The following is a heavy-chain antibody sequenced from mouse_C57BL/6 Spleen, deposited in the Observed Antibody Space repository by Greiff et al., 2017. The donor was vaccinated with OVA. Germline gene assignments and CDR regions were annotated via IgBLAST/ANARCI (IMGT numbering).Heavy chain of an antibody. CDR1: GYTFTSYW. V-gene: IGHV1-50*01. Sequence: QVQLQQPGAELVKPGASVKLSCKASGYTFTSYWMQWVKQRPGQGLEWIGEIDPSDSYTNYNQKFKGKATLTVDTSSSTAYLQLSSLTSEDAAVYYCARRHYGLRYIDYWGQGTTLTVSS. CDR2: IDPSDSYT. D-gene: IGHD1-1*02. J-gene: IGHJ2*01. CDR3: ARRHYGLRYIDY.